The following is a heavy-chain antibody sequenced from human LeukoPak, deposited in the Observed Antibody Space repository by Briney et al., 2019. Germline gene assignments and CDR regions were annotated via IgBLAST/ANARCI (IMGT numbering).Heavy chain of an antibody. Sequence: GGSLRLSCAASGFTFDDYAMHWVRQAPGKGLEWVSLISWDGVVTYYVDSVKGRFTISRDNTKNSLYLQMNSLRPEDTALYYCAKDTARNGWYFDLWGRGTLVTVSS. CDR3: AKDTARNGWYFDL. J-gene: IGHJ2*01. CDR1: GFTFDDYA. CDR2: ISWDGVVT. V-gene: IGHV3-43D*03.